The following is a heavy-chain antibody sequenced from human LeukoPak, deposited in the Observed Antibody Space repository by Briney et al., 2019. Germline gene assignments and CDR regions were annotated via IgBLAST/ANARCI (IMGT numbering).Heavy chain of an antibody. D-gene: IGHD1-26*01. CDR2: INPNSGGT. V-gene: IGHV1-2*06. J-gene: IGHJ4*02. CDR1: GYTFTGYY. CDR3: ARVIGLSRIVGAPSPPGY. Sequence: ASVKVSCKASGYTFTGYYMHWVRQAPGQGLEWMGRINPNSGGTNYAQKFQGRVTMTRDTSISTAYMELSRLRSDDTAVYYCARVIGLSRIVGAPSPPGYWGQGNLVTVSS.